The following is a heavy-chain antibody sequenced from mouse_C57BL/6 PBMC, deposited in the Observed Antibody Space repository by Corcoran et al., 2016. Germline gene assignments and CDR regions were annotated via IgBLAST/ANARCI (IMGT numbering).Heavy chain of an antibody. D-gene: IGHD2-3*01. CDR2: INTYSGVP. Sequence: QIQLVQSGPELKKPGETVQISCKASGYTFTTYGMSWVKQAPGKGLKWMGWINTYSGVPTYADDFKGRFAFSLETSASTAYLQINNLKNEDTATYFWARPDGYYVGVFAYWGQGTLVTVSA. CDR1: GYTFTTYG. CDR3: ARPDGYYVGVFAY. V-gene: IGHV9-3*01. J-gene: IGHJ3*01.